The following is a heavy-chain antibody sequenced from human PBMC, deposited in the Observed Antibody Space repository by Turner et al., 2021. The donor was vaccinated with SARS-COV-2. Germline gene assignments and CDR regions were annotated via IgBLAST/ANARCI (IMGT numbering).Heavy chain of an antibody. Sequence: QLQLQESGPGLVKPSETLSLTCTVSGGCISSSSYYWGWIRQPPGKGLGWIGTIYYSGNTYYNPSLKSRVTMSVHTSKNQFSLKLSSVTAADTAVYYCARRGAGYFGSGSYGYFDYWGQGTLVTVSS. CDR1: GGCISSSSYY. D-gene: IGHD3-10*01. CDR3: ARRGAGYFGSGSYGYFDY. CDR2: IYYSGNT. V-gene: IGHV4-39*01. J-gene: IGHJ4*02.